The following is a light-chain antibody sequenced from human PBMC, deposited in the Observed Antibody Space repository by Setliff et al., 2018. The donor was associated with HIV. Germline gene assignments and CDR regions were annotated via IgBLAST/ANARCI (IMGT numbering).Light chain of an antibody. J-gene: IGKJ5*01. CDR1: QSISNY. Sequence: DIQLTQSPSSLSASVGDRVTITCRASQSISNYLNWYQQKPGKAPELLIYAASRLHPGVPPRFSGSGSGTDFALTINTLQPEDFATYFCQQSHSNPSITFGQGTRLEIK. V-gene: IGKV1-39*01. CDR3: QQSHSNPSIT. CDR2: AAS.